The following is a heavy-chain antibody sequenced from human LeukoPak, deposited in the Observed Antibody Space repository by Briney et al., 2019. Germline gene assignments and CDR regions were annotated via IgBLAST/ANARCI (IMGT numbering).Heavy chain of an antibody. CDR2: INHSGST. CDR1: GGSFSGYY. CDR3: ALRMIYCSSTSCNDY. Sequence: SETLSLTCAVYGGSFSGYYWSWIRQLPGKGLEWIGEINHSGSTNYNPSLKSRVTISVDTSKNQFSLKLSSVTAADTAVYYCALRMIYCSSTSCNDYWGQGTLVTVSS. D-gene: IGHD2-2*01. V-gene: IGHV4-34*01. J-gene: IGHJ4*02.